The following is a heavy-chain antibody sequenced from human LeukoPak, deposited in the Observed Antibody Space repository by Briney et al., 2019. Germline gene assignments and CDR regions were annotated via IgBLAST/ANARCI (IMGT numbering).Heavy chain of an antibody. Sequence: GASVKVSCKASGYTFTSYGITWVRQAPGQGLEWMGWITAYNGDTKYAQKFQGRLTMTRDTSISTAYMELSRLRSDDTAVHYCARLWLPHSGDYFDYWGQGTLVTVSS. V-gene: IGHV1-18*01. CDR1: GYTFTSYG. CDR2: ITAYNGDT. D-gene: IGHD2-21*01. J-gene: IGHJ4*02. CDR3: ARLWLPHSGDYFDY.